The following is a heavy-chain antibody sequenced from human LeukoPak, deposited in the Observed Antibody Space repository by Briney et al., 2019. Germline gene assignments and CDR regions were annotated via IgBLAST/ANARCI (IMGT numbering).Heavy chain of an antibody. V-gene: IGHV3-30-3*01. D-gene: IGHD4-23*01. CDR1: GFTFSSYA. CDR2: ISYDGSNK. J-gene: IGHJ4*02. CDR3: ASNTVVTRYYFDY. Sequence: GGSLRLSCAASGFTFSSYAIHWVRQAPGKGLEWVAVISYDGSNKYYADSVKGRFTISRDNSKNTLYLQMNSLRAEDTAVYYCASNTVVTRYYFDYWGQGTLVTVSS.